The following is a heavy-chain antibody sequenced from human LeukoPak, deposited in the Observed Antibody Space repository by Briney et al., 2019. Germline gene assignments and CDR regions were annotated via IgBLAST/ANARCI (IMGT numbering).Heavy chain of an antibody. CDR2: IYHSGST. D-gene: IGHD1-1*01. Sequence: SETLSLTCAVSGYSISSGYYWGWIRQPPGKGLEWIGSIYHSGSTYYNPSLKSRVTISVDTSKNQFSLKLSSVTAADTAVYYCARHFVQPERRAHYYMDVWGKGTTVTASS. CDR1: GYSISSGYY. CDR3: ARHFVQPERRAHYYMDV. J-gene: IGHJ6*03. V-gene: IGHV4-38-2*01.